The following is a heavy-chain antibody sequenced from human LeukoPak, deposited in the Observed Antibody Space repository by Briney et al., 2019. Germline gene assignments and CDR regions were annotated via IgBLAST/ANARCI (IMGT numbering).Heavy chain of an antibody. CDR2: INHSGST. D-gene: IGHD3-22*01. J-gene: IGHJ6*02. CDR1: GGSFSDYY. V-gene: IGHV4-34*01. Sequence: PSETLSLTCADYGGSFSDYYWSWIRQPPGKGLEWIGEINHSGSTNYNPSLESRVTISVDTSKNQFSLKLSSVTAADTAVYYCARGLEGYYDSSGYPPGTVSYGMDVWGQGTTVTVSS. CDR3: ARGLEGYYDSSGYPPGTVSYGMDV.